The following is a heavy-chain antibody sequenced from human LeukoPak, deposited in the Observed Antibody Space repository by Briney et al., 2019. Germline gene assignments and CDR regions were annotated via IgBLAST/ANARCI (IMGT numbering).Heavy chain of an antibody. D-gene: IGHD6-19*01. V-gene: IGHV3-48*02. J-gene: IGHJ3*02. Sequence: GGSLRLSCAASGFTFSSYSMNWVRQAPGKGLEWVSYISTSTSTIYYADSVKGRFTISRDNAKNSLYLQMNSLSDEDTAVYYCARYSSGHDAFDIWGQGTMVTVSS. CDR2: ISTSTSTI. CDR3: ARYSSGHDAFDI. CDR1: GFTFSSYS.